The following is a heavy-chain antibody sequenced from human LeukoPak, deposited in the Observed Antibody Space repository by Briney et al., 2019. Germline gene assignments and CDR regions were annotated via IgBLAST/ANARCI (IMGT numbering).Heavy chain of an antibody. J-gene: IGHJ4*02. V-gene: IGHV3-23*01. Sequence: PGGSLRLSCPVSGFTFSSYAMSWVRQAPGRGLEWVSVISTSGESAYYADSVKGRFTISRDNSKNTLYLQMNSLRAEDTAVYYCAKDRGSGYHYFDYWGLGTLVTVSS. CDR1: GFTFSSYA. D-gene: IGHD3-22*01. CDR3: AKDRGSGYHYFDY. CDR2: ISTSGESA.